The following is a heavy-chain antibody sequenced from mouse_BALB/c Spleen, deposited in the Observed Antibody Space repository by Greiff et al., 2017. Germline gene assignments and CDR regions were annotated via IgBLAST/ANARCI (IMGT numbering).Heavy chain of an antibody. Sequence: EVKLVESGPGLVKPSQSLSLTCTVTGYSITSDYAWNWIRQFPGNKLEWMGYISYSGSTSYNPSLKSRISITRDTSKNQFFLQLNSVTTEDTATYYCATLTTVGYFDVWGAGTTVTVSS. V-gene: IGHV3-2*02. CDR2: ISYSGST. CDR1: GYSITSDYA. CDR3: ATLTTVGYFDV. D-gene: IGHD1-1*01. J-gene: IGHJ1*01.